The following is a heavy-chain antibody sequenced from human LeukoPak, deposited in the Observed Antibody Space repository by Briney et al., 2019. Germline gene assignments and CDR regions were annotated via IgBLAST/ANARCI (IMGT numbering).Heavy chain of an antibody. D-gene: IGHD2-2*01. V-gene: IGHV3-48*03. J-gene: IGHJ4*02. CDR3: TRGYCSSTSCHHFDY. CDR1: GFTFSSYE. Sequence: GGSLRLSCAASGFTFSSYEMNWVRQAPGKGLEWVSYISSSGGTIYYADSVKGRFTISRDNAKNSLYLQMNSLRAEDTAVYYCTRGYCSSTSCHHFDYWGQGTLVTVSS. CDR2: ISSSGGTI.